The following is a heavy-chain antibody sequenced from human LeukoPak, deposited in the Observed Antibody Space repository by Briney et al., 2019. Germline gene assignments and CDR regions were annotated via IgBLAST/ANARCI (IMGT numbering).Heavy chain of an antibody. D-gene: IGHD3-9*01. CDR1: GYTFTGYY. Sequence: ASVKVSCKASGYTFTGYYMHWVRQAPGQGLEWMGWINPNSGGTSYAQKFQGRVTMTRDTSISTAYMELSRLRSDDTAVYYCARALGGYYDISDAFDIWGQGTMVTVSS. CDR3: ARALGGYYDISDAFDI. V-gene: IGHV1-2*02. J-gene: IGHJ3*02. CDR2: INPNSGGT.